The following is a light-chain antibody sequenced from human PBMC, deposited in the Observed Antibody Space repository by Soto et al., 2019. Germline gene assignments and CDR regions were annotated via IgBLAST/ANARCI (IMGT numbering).Light chain of an antibody. CDR2: DAS. CDR3: NQLDIYPRT. V-gene: IGKV1-5*01. CDR1: QSISSW. J-gene: IGKJ1*01. Sequence: GDRVTITCRASQSISSWLAWYQQKPGKAPKLLIYDASSLESGVPSRFSGSGSGPEFPLPTSILQPEDFATYSCNQLDIYPRTFGQGTKV.